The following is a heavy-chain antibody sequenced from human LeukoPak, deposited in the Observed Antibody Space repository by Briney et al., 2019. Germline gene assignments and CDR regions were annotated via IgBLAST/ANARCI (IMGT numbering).Heavy chain of an antibody. V-gene: IGHV3-23*01. D-gene: IGHD2-2*01. J-gene: IGHJ4*02. Sequence: GGSLRLSCAASGFTFSTYAMSWVRQAPGQGLEWVSSINGDGGSTYYAESVKGRFTVSRDNSKNTLYLQMDSLRAEDTAVYYCAKRPDCSTTNCFRFEHWGQGTLVTVSS. CDR1: GFTFSTYA. CDR3: AKRPDCSTTNCFRFEH. CDR2: INGDGGST.